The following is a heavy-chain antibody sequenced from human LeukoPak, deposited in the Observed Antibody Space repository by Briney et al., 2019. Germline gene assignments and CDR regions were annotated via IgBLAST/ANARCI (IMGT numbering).Heavy chain of an antibody. D-gene: IGHD4-23*01. J-gene: IGHJ4*02. CDR2: IYPGDSDT. V-gene: IGHV5-51*01. CDR3: ARHTNDYGGYGDY. Sequence: GESLQISCKCSGYIFTSYWIGGGRQLPGKGVEWMGIIYPGDSDTRYSPSFQGQVTISADKSISAAYLQWSSLKASHTAMYYCARHTNDYGGYGDYWGQGTLVTVSS. CDR1: GYIFTSYW.